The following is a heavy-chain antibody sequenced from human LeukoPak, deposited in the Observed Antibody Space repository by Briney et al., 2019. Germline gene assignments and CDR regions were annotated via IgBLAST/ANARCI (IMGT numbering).Heavy chain of an antibody. CDR3: AKGLGVDNWFDP. CDR2: ISGSGGNT. CDR1: GFTFSNFA. V-gene: IGHV3-23*01. J-gene: IGHJ5*02. Sequence: GSLRLSCEASGFTFSNFAMSWVRQAPGKGLERVSDISGSGGNTKYADSVKGRFTISRDNSKNTLYLQMNSLRDEDTAVYYCAKGLGVDNWFDPWGQGTLVTVSS.